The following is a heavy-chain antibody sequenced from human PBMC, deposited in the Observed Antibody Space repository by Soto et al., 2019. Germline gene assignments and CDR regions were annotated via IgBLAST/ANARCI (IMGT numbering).Heavy chain of an antibody. D-gene: IGHD3-22*01. Sequence: ASVKVSCKASGYTFTSYGISWVRQAPGQGLEWMGWISAYNGNTNYAQKLQGRVTMTTDTSTSTAYMELRSMRSEDTALYYCARAYYFDTSGSYYFDSWGQGTLVTVSS. V-gene: IGHV1-18*01. CDR1: GYTFTSYG. CDR2: ISAYNGNT. CDR3: ARAYYFDTSGSYYFDS. J-gene: IGHJ4*02.